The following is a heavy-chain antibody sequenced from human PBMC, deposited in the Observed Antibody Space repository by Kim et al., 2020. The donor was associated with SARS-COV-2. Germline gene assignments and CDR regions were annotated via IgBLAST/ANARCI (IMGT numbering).Heavy chain of an antibody. D-gene: IGHD3-10*01. V-gene: IGHV1-3*01. Sequence: ASVKVSCKASGYTFTSYAMHWVRQAPGQRLEWMGWINAGNGNTKYSQKFQGRVTITRDTSASTAYMELSSLRSEDTAVYYCARELYGSGTKSSPFTTYGMDVWGQGTTVTVSS. CDR2: INAGNGNT. CDR1: GYTFTSYA. CDR3: ARELYGSGTKSSPFTTYGMDV. J-gene: IGHJ6*02.